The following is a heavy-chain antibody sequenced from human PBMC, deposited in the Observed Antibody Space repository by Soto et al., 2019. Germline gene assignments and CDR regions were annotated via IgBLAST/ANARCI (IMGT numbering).Heavy chain of an antibody. D-gene: IGHD4-17*01. J-gene: IGHJ4*02. CDR3: TRGGYDYGDLHFDY. V-gene: IGHV3-73*02. CDR1: GFTFSGSA. Sequence: EVQLVESGGGLVQPGGSLKLSCAASGFTFSGSAMHWVRQASGKGLEWVGRIRSKANSYATAYAASVKGRFTISRDDSKNTADLQMNSLKTEDTAVYYCTRGGYDYGDLHFDYWGQGTLVTVSS. CDR2: IRSKANSYAT.